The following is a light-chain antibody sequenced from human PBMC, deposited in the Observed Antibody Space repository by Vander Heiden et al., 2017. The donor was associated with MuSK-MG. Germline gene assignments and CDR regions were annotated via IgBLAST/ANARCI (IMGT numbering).Light chain of an antibody. V-gene: IGKV4-1*01. CDR2: WAS. CDR3: QQYDSTPRKT. CDR1: QSVLYSSNNKNY. J-gene: IGKJ2*01. Sequence: DIVMTQSPDSLAVSLGERATINCKSSQSVLYSSNNKNYLAWYQQKPGQPPKLLIYWASTRESGVPDRFSGSGSGTDFTLTISSLQAEDVAVYYCQQYDSTPRKTFGQGTKLEIK.